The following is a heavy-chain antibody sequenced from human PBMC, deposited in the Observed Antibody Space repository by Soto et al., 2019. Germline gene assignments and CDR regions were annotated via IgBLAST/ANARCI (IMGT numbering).Heavy chain of an antibody. J-gene: IGHJ4*02. V-gene: IGHV1-69*12. CDR3: ARIPGDSIPYYFDY. CDR2: IIPIFDTT. CDR1: GGTFSSYP. D-gene: IGHD4-17*01. Sequence: QVQLVQSGAEVKKPGSSVKVSCKASGGTFSSYPISWVRQAPGQGLEWMGGIIPIFDTTIYAQKFQGRVTITADESTRTAYMELMSLRSEDTAVYYCARIPGDSIPYYFDYWGQGTLVTVPS.